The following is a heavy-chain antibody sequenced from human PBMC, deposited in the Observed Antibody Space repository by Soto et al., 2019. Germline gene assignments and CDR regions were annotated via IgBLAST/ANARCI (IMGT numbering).Heavy chain of an antibody. Sequence: SETLSLTCTVSGGSIISGGYYCICIRQRPGKGLEWIGYIYYSGSTYYNPSLKSRVTISVDTSKNQFSLKLSSVTAADTAVYYCAREVVVVVAATHYYYYGMDVWGQGTTVTVS. V-gene: IGHV4-31*03. CDR3: AREVVVVVAATHYYYYGMDV. D-gene: IGHD2-15*01. J-gene: IGHJ6*02. CDR2: IYYSGST. CDR1: GGSIISGGYY.